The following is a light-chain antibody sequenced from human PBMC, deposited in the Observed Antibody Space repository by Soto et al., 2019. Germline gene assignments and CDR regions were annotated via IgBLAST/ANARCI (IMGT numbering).Light chain of an antibody. J-gene: IGKJ1*01. Sequence: EIVLTQSPGTLSLSPGERDTHSCRASQSVSSSYLAWYQQKPGQAPRLLIYGASSRATGIPDRFSGSGSGTDFTLTISRLEPEDFAVYYCQQYGSSLWTFGQGTKVDIK. V-gene: IGKV3-20*01. CDR2: GAS. CDR3: QQYGSSLWT. CDR1: QSVSSSY.